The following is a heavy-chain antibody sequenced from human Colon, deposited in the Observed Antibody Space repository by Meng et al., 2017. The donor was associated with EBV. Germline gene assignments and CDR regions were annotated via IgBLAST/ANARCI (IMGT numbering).Heavy chain of an antibody. CDR1: GGAVSSGGYY. D-gene: IGHD6-19*01. J-gene: IGHJ4*02. Sequence: QWHLQESGPGLVKPPPTPSPPCTVSGGAVSSGGYYWTWIRQHPGKGLEWFGHIYYSGSTFYNPSLKRRVIISIDTSKNQFSLNLRSVTAADTAVYYCARVSSGWDYFDYWGQGTLVTVSS. CDR3: ARVSSGWDYFDY. V-gene: IGHV4-31*03. CDR2: IYYSGST.